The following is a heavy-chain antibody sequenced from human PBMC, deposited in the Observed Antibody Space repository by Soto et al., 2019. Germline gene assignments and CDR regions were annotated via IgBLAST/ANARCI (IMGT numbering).Heavy chain of an antibody. CDR3: ARGYNYADY. CDR1: GFTFSTYG. D-gene: IGHD5-18*01. J-gene: IGHJ4*02. CDR2: IWYDGSNE. Sequence: GGSLRLSCAASGFTFSTYGMHWVRQAPGKGLEWVAVIWYDGSNEYYADSVRGRFTISRDNSKNTLFLQMNSLTAEDTAVYYCARGYNYADYWGQGTQVTVSS. V-gene: IGHV3-33*01.